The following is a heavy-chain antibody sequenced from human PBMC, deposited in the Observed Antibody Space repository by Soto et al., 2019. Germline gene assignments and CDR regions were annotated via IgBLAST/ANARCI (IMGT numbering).Heavy chain of an antibody. J-gene: IGHJ4*02. CDR2: IYHTGST. CDR3: ARDSGGVAAY. Sequence: QVQLQGSGPGLVKPSGTLSLTCAVSGGSISSSNWWSWVRQPPGKGLEWIGEIYHTGSTTYNPSPNSRVTISVDQSTNQFSLELSSVTAADTAVYYCARDSGGVAAYWGQGPLVTVSS. D-gene: IGHD2-8*02. CDR1: GGSISSSNW. V-gene: IGHV4-4*02.